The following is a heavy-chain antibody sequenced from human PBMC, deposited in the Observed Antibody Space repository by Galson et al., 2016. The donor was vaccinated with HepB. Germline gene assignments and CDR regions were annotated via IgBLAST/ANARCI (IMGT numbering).Heavy chain of an antibody. V-gene: IGHV4-31*03. Sequence: TLSLTCSVSGGSITDANVHWTWIRHHPRKGPEWLGHIFYTGTTYHNPSLKSRVFISVDTAKNQFSLRVTSVNVADTGIYYCARDTSLGGIDSWGQGTLVTVSS. CDR3: ARDTSLGGIDS. J-gene: IGHJ5*01. CDR1: GGSITDANVH. D-gene: IGHD3-16*01. CDR2: IFYTGTT.